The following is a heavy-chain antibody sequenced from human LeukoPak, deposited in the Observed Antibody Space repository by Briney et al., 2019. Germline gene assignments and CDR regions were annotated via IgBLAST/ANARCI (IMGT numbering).Heavy chain of an antibody. CDR1: GGSVTSRSYY. V-gene: IGHV4-39*02. CDR3: ARLPRIPLFGVAFKFGWIDS. J-gene: IGHJ5*01. CDR2: THQGGKT. D-gene: IGHD3-3*01. Sequence: SETLSLTCNVSGGSVTSRSYYWGWIRQSPDKRLEWIGNTHQGGKTYSNPSLKTRVTVSADASQTHFSLRLTSVTAADTAVYYCARLPRIPLFGVAFKFGWIDSWGQGILVTVSS.